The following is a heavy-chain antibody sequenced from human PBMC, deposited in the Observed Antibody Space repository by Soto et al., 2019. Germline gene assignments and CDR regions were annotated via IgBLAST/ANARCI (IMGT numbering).Heavy chain of an antibody. CDR2: IYWDDDK. CDR1: GFSLSTSEVG. Sequence: QITLKESGPTLVKPTQTLTLTCTFSGFSLSTSEVGVGWIRQPPGKALEWLALIYWDDDKRYSPSLKSRLTITKXTXKNQVVLTMTNMDPVDTATYYCAHSLATAGLRILDYWGQGTLVTVSS. CDR3: AHSLATAGLRILDY. V-gene: IGHV2-5*02. D-gene: IGHD6-13*01. J-gene: IGHJ4*02.